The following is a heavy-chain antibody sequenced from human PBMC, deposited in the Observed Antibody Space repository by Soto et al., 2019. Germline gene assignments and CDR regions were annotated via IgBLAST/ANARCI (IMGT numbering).Heavy chain of an antibody. J-gene: IGHJ4*02. CDR3: ARRSTPCSSTSCSFDY. V-gene: IGHV5-51*01. Sequence: PGESLRISCKGSGYRFTSYWIGGVRQMPGKGLEWMGIIYPGDSDTRYSPSFQGQVTISADKSISTAYLQWNSLKASDTAMYYCARRSTPCSSTSCSFDYWGQGTLVTVSS. CDR1: GYRFTSYW. D-gene: IGHD2-2*01. CDR2: IYPGDSDT.